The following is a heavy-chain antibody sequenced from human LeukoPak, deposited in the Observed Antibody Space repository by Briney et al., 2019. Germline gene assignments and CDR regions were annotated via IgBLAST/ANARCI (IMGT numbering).Heavy chain of an antibody. CDR3: ARDSCSGGSCYFDH. CDR1: GYTFTGYY. CDR2: INPNSGGT. V-gene: IGHV1-2*02. D-gene: IGHD2-15*01. J-gene: IGHJ4*02. Sequence: ASVKVSCKASGYTFTGYYMHWVRQAPGQGLEWMGWINPNSGGTNYAQKFQGRVTMTRDTSISTAYMELSRLRSDDTAVYYCARDSCSGGSCYFDHWGQGTLVTVSS.